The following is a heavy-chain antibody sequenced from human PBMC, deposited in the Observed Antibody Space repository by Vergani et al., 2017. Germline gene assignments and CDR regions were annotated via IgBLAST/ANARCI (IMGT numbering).Heavy chain of an antibody. CDR2: ISWNSGAI. CDR3: AKDRGSIAALSYYMDV. V-gene: IGHV3-9*01. D-gene: IGHD6-6*01. CDR1: GFTFDDYA. Sequence: EVQLVESGGGLVQPGRSLRLSCAASGFTFDDYAMHWVRQAPGKGLEWVSGISWNSGAIGYADSVKGRFTISRDNAKNSLYLQMNSLRAEDTALYYCAKDRGSIAALSYYMDVWGKGTTVTVSS. J-gene: IGHJ6*03.